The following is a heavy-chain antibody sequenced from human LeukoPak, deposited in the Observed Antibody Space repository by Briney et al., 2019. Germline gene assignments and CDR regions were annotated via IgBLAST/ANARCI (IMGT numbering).Heavy chain of an antibody. V-gene: IGHV3-23*01. D-gene: IGHD3-3*01. Sequence: GGSLRLSCAASGFTFSSYAMSWVRQAPGKGLEWVSAISGSGGSTYYADSVKGRFTISRDNSKNTLYLQMNSLRAEDTAVYYCARDGRDFWSRKNWFDPWGQGTLVTVSS. J-gene: IGHJ5*02. CDR3: ARDGRDFWSRKNWFDP. CDR1: GFTFSSYA. CDR2: ISGSGGST.